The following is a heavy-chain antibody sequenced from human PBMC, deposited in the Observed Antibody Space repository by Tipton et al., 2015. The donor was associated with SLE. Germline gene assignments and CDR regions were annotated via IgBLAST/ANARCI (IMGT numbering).Heavy chain of an antibody. CDR2: ISSSSSYI. D-gene: IGHD3-22*01. CDR3: ATADSDSSVHWYFDS. V-gene: IGHV3-21*04. J-gene: IGHJ4*02. Sequence: SLRLSCAASGFTFSSFSMNWVRQAPGKGLAWVSSISSSSSYIYYADSVKGRFTISRDNAKNSLYLQMNSLKTEYTARYYCATADSDSSVHWYFDSWGPGSLVTVSS. CDR1: GFTFSSFS.